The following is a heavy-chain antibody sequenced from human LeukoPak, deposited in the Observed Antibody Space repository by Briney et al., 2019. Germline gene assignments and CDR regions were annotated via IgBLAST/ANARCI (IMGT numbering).Heavy chain of an antibody. CDR2: ISPNSGGT. CDR3: ARGTEITMVRGVIRQYYFDY. V-gene: IGHV1-2*02. D-gene: IGHD3-10*01. CDR1: GYTFTGYY. J-gene: IGHJ4*02. Sequence: ASVKVSCKASGYTFTGYYMHWVRQAPGLGLEWMGWISPNSGGTNYAQKFQGRVTMTRDTSINTAYMELSRLTSDDTAVYFCARGTEITMVRGVIRQYYFDYWGQGTLVTVSS.